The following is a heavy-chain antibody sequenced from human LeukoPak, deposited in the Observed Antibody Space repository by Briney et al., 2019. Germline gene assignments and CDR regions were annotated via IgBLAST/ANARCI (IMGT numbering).Heavy chain of an antibody. CDR1: GFTVSSHF. D-gene: IGHD6-19*01. Sequence: SGGSLRLYCAASGFTVSSHFMSWVRQAPGKGLEWVSVICSGGSTYSADSVKGRFTISQDNSKTTLYLQMNSLRAEDTAVYYCASDPVAGRVSSAFDIWGQGTMVTVSS. J-gene: IGHJ3*02. CDR3: ASDPVAGRVSSAFDI. V-gene: IGHV3-53*01. CDR2: ICSGGST.